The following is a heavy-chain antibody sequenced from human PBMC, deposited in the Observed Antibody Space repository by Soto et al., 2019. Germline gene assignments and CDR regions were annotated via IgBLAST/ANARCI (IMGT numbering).Heavy chain of an antibody. V-gene: IGHV1-69*06. CDR3: AREYCSSTSCYVSGMDV. Sequence: ASVKVSCKASGGTFSSYAISWVRQAPGQGLEWMGGIIPIFGTANYAQKFQGRVTITADKSTSTAYMELSSLRSEDTAVYYCAREYCSSTSCYVSGMDVWGQGTTVTVSS. D-gene: IGHD2-2*01. J-gene: IGHJ6*02. CDR2: IIPIFGTA. CDR1: GGTFSSYA.